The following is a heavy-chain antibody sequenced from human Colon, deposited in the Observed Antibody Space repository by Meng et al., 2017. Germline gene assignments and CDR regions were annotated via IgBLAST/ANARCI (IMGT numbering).Heavy chain of an antibody. J-gene: IGHJ4*02. V-gene: IGHV4-4*02. Sequence: QVAVQESGPGLVEPSGTLSLTFPVPSGSFRSSNWWTWVRQPPWKGLEWIGEIYHSGNTNYNPSLKSRVTISVDKSKNQFSLKLNSVTAADTAVYFCARRAPLWFGELASFDSWGQGTLVTVSS. CDR1: SGSFRSSNW. D-gene: IGHD3-10*01. CDR3: ARRAPLWFGELASFDS. CDR2: IYHSGNT.